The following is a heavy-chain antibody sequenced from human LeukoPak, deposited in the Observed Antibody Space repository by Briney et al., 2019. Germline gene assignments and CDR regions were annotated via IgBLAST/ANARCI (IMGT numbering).Heavy chain of an antibody. D-gene: IGHD6-13*01. CDR3: AKDRGSQQLAEEFDY. CDR1: GSTFSSYA. Sequence: GGSLRLSCAASGSTFSSYAMSWVRQAPGKGLEWVSAISGSGGCTYYADSVKGRFTISRDNSKNTLYLQMNSLRAEDTAVYYCAKDRGSQQLAEEFDYWGQGTLVTVSS. J-gene: IGHJ4*02. CDR2: ISGSGGCT. V-gene: IGHV3-23*01.